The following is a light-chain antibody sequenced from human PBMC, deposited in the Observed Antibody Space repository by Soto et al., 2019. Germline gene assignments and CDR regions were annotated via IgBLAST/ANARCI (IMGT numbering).Light chain of an antibody. V-gene: IGLV8-61*01. CDR1: SGSVSTSYY. CDR2: STN. CDR3: VLYMGSGISV. Sequence: QAVVTQEPSFSVSPGGTVTLTCGLSSGSVSTSYYPSWYQQTPGQAPRTLIYSTNTRSSGVPDRFSGSILGNKAALTITGAQADDEPDYYCVLYMGSGISVFGTGTKVTVL. J-gene: IGLJ1*01.